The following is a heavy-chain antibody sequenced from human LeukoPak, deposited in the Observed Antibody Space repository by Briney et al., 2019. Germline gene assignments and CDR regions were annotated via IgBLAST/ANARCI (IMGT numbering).Heavy chain of an antibody. J-gene: IGHJ5*02. CDR1: GYTFTSYG. CDR3: ARSIVVVAANDWFDP. CDR2: ISAYNGNT. V-gene: IGHV1-18*01. D-gene: IGHD2-15*01. Sequence: ASVKVSCKASGYTFTSYGISWVRQAPGQGLEWMGWISAYNGNTNYAQKFQGRVTITADKSTSTAYMELSSLRSEDTAVYYCARSIVVVAANDWFDPWGQGTLVTVSS.